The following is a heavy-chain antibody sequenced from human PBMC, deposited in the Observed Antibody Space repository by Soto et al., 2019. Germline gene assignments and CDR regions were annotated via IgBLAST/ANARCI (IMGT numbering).Heavy chain of an antibody. Sequence: QSGGPLRLSGAASGFPFSSYGMHLVLLAPRKALEWVSSIRGSGGSKSYADSVKGRFTISRDNYKTTLYLQMNSLRAEDTAVYYCAKDIFFESACSRGSRPSPFDCWGQGA. J-gene: IGHJ4*02. CDR2: IRGSGGSK. V-gene: IGHV3-23*01. D-gene: IGHD2-15*01. CDR3: AKDIFFESACSRGSRPSPFDC. CDR1: GFPFSSYG.